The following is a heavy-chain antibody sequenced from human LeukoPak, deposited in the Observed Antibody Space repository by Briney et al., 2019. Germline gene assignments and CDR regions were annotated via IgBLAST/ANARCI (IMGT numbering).Heavy chain of an antibody. CDR3: ARDSSLRGVRP. D-gene: IGHD3-10*01. Sequence: SETLSLTCAVYGGSFSGYYWSWIRQPPGKGLEWIGEINHSGSTNYNPSLKSRVTISVDTSKNQFSLKLSSVTAADTAVYYCARDSSLRGVRPWGQGTLVTVSS. CDR1: GGSFSGYY. V-gene: IGHV4-34*01. CDR2: INHSGST. J-gene: IGHJ5*02.